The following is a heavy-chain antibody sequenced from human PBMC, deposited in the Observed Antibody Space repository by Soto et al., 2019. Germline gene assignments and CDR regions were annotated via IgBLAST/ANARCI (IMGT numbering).Heavy chain of an antibody. D-gene: IGHD3-22*01. J-gene: IGHJ4*01. Sequence: SETLSLTCTVSGGSISSHYWGWIRQPPGKGLEWLGFVSYSGRTNYNPSLNSQLSISVDTSKNQFSLKLSSVTAADTAVYYCARTTFFYDSSGYTHEYYFDYWGQGTMVTVSS. V-gene: IGHV4-59*11. CDR3: ARTTFFYDSSGYTHEYYFDY. CDR2: VSYSGRT. CDR1: GGSISSHY.